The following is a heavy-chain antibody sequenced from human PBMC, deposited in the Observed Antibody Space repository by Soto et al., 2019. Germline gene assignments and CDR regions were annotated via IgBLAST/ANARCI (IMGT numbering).Heavy chain of an antibody. D-gene: IGHD6-6*01. CDR2: IYYSWST. Sequence: SETLSLTCTVSGGSISSSSYYWCWIRQPPGKGLEWIGSIYYSWSTYYNPSLKSRVTISVDTSKNQFSLKLSSVTAADTALYYCARYSSSSGGVFDIWGQGTMVTVSS. J-gene: IGHJ3*02. V-gene: IGHV4-39*01. CDR3: ARYSSSSGGVFDI. CDR1: GGSISSSSYY.